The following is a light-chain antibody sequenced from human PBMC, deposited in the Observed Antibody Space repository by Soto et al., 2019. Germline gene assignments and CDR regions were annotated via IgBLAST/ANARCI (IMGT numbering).Light chain of an antibody. CDR3: QQYGSSPSGIT. Sequence: EIVLTQSPGTLSLSPGERATLSCRARQSVSSSYLAWYQQKPGQAPRLLIYGASSRATGIPDRFSGSGSGTDFTLTISRLEPEDFAVYYCQQYGSSPSGITFGPGTKVDIK. V-gene: IGKV3-20*01. J-gene: IGKJ3*01. CDR1: QSVSSSY. CDR2: GAS.